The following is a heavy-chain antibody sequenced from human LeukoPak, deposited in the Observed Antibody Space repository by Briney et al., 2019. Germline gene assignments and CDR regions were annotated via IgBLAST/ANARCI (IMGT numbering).Heavy chain of an antibody. CDR2: IWYDGSNK. Sequence: PGGSLRLSCAASGFTFSSYGMHWVRQAPGKGLEWVAVIWYDGSNKYYADSVKGRFTISRDNAKNTLDLQMNSLRAEDTAVYYCARRSSGSPPYYFDYWGQGTLVTVSS. CDR1: GFTFSSYG. V-gene: IGHV3-33*01. D-gene: IGHD1-26*01. CDR3: ARRSSGSPPYYFDY. J-gene: IGHJ4*02.